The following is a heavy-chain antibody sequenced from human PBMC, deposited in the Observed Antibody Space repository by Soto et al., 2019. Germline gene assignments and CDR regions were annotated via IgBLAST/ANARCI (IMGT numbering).Heavy chain of an antibody. CDR1: GFTFNYYA. J-gene: IGHJ5*02. CDR3: AKRGIEVAGKYRWFDP. Sequence: EVPLLESGGGLVQPGGSLSLSCAASGFTFNYYAMTWVRQAPGKGLEWVSTISASGGTTYYADSVKGRFTISRDNSKNTLYLHMNSLRAEDTAVYYCAKRGIEVAGKYRWFDPWGQGTLVTVSS. V-gene: IGHV3-23*01. D-gene: IGHD6-19*01. CDR2: ISASGGTT.